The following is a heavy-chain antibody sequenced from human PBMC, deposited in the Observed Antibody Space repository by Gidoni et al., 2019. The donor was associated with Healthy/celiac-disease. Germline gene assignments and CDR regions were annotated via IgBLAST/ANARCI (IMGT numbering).Heavy chain of an antibody. Sequence: QLQLQESGPGLVKPSETLSLTCTVYGGSISSSSYYWGWIRQPPGKGLEWIGSIYYSGSTYYNPSLKSRVTISVDTSKNQFSLKLSSVTAADTAVYYCARDYPEIAAAGSWGQGTLVTVSS. CDR3: ARDYPEIAAAGS. D-gene: IGHD6-13*01. V-gene: IGHV4-39*07. CDR2: IYYSGST. CDR1: GGSISSSSYY. J-gene: IGHJ5*02.